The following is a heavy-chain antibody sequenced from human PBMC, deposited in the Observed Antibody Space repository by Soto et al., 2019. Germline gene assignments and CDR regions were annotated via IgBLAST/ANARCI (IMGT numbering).Heavy chain of an antibody. Sequence: GASVKVSCKASGYTFTSYGISWVRQAPGQGLEWMGWISAYNGNTNYAQKLQGRVTMTTDTSTSTAYMELRSLRSDDTAVYYCVRDRYNWNYVQLRWFDPWGQGTLVTVSS. CDR3: VRDRYNWNYVQLRWFDP. CDR1: GYTFTSYG. D-gene: IGHD1-7*01. J-gene: IGHJ5*02. V-gene: IGHV1-18*01. CDR2: ISAYNGNT.